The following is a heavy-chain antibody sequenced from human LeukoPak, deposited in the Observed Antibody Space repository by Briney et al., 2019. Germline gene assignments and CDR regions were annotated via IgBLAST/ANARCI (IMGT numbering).Heavy chain of an antibody. CDR3: ARVFYPQAYYYDSSGGDY. CDR1: GNTFTSYG. V-gene: IGHV1-18*01. D-gene: IGHD3-22*01. CDR2: ISAYNGNT. J-gene: IGHJ4*02. Sequence: ASVKVSCKASGNTFTSYGISWVRQAPGQGLEWMGWISAYNGNTNYAQKLQGRVTMTTVTSTSTAYMELRSLRSDDTAVYYCARVFYPQAYYYDSSGGDYWGQGTLVTVSS.